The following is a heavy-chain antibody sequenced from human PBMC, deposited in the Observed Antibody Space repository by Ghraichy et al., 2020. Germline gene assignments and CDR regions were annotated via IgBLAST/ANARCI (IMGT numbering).Heavy chain of an antibody. CDR1: GYTFTSYG. D-gene: IGHD3-9*01. J-gene: IGHJ5*02. CDR2: ISAYNGNT. V-gene: IGHV1-18*04. Sequence: ASVKVSCKASGYTFTSYGISWVRQAPGQGLEWMGWISAYNGNTNYAQKLQGRVTMTTDTSTSTAYMELRSVRSDDTAVYYCARSEGGVRYFDWLPQDAWGQGTLVTVSS. CDR3: ARSEGGVRYFDWLPQDA.